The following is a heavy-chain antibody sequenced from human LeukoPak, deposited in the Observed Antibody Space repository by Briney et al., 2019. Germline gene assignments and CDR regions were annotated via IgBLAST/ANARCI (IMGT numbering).Heavy chain of an antibody. CDR2: IIPIFGTA. CDR3: ARDGGSSTIFGVVIPYFDY. J-gene: IGHJ4*02. CDR1: GGTFSSYA. D-gene: IGHD3-3*01. V-gene: IGHV1-69*05. Sequence: SVKVSCKASGGTFSSYAISWVRQAPGQGLEWMGGIIPIFGTANYAQKFQGRVTITTDESPSTAYMELSSLRSEDSVVYYCARDGGSSTIFGVVIPYFDYWGEGTLVTVSS.